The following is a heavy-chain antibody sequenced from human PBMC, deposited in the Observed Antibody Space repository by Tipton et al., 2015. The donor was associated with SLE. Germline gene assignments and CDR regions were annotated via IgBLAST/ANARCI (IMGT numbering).Heavy chain of an antibody. CDR1: GGSISSYY. CDR2: IYTSGST. Sequence: TLSLTCTVSGGSISSYYWSWIRQPAGKGLEWIGRIYTSGSTNYNPSLKSRVTISVDTSKKQFSLKLTSVTAADTAVYYCARGELVGGAFDIWGQGTMVTVSS. J-gene: IGHJ3*02. V-gene: IGHV4-4*07. D-gene: IGHD1-26*01. CDR3: ARGELVGGAFDI.